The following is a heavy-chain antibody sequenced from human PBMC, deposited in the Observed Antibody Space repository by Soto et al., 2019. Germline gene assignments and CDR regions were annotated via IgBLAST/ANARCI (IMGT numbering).Heavy chain of an antibody. V-gene: IGHV2-5*02. J-gene: IGHJ4*02. CDR1: GFSLSTSGVG. D-gene: IGHD3-10*01. CDR3: ARWEHYASGSTCDY. CDR2: IDWDEVK. Sequence: QITLKESGPTLVKPTQTLTLTCIFSGFSLSTSGVGVGWIRQPPGKALEWLALIDWDEVKRYSLSLTSSLTNTKDTSNNKVVLTMTNMDTVDTATYYCARWEHYASGSTCDYWGQGTLVTVSS.